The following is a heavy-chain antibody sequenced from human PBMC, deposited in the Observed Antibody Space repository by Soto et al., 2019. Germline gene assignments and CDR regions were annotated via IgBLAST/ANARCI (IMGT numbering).Heavy chain of an antibody. D-gene: IGHD5-12*01. CDR1: SGSISSNNL. Sequence: SETLSLTCAVSSGSISSNNLWSWVRQPPGKGLEWIGEIHHSGGTNYNPSLKSRVTISVDNSKNQFSLILSSVTAADTALYYCARNRLLGYDFDYWGQGTLVTVSS. CDR3: ARNRLLGYDFDY. V-gene: IGHV4-4*02. CDR2: IHHSGGT. J-gene: IGHJ4*02.